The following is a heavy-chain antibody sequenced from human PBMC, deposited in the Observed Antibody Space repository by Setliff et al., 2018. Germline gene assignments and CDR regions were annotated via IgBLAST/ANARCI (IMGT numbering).Heavy chain of an antibody. D-gene: IGHD6-19*01. Sequence: GGSLRLSCVVSGLTVSNDFMGWVRQAPGKGLEWVSVIYNIGEIYYVDSVKGRFTISRDNAKNSLYLQMSSPRAEDTAVYYCARGEASDTLSSGWGDYYYYYYMDVWGKGTTVTVSS. CDR3: ARGEASDTLSSGWGDYYYYYYMDV. CDR1: GLTVSNDF. J-gene: IGHJ6*03. V-gene: IGHV3-53*01. CDR2: IYNIGEI.